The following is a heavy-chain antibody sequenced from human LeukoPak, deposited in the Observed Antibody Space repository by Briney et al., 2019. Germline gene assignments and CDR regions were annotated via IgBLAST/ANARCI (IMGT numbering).Heavy chain of an antibody. CDR2: INPSGGST. CDR3: ARFPNTAMVMGLEYYYYGMDV. Sequence: ASVKVSCKASGYTFTSYYMHWVRRAPGQGLEWMGIINPSGGSTSYAQKFQGRVTMTRDTSTSTVYMELSSLRSEDTAVYYCARFPNTAMVMGLEYYYYGMDVWGQGTTVTVSS. CDR1: GYTFTSYY. J-gene: IGHJ6*02. V-gene: IGHV1-46*01. D-gene: IGHD5-18*01.